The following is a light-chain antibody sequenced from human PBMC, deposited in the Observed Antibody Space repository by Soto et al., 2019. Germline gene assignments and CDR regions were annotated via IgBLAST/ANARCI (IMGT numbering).Light chain of an antibody. V-gene: IGLV2-14*01. Sequence: QSALTQPASVSGSPGQSITLSCTGTSSDVGGYNYVSWYQQHPGKAPKLMIYDVSNRPPGVSNRFSGSKSGNTACLTISGLQAEDEADYYCSSYTSSSTLVFGTGTKLTVL. J-gene: IGLJ1*01. CDR3: SSYTSSSTLV. CDR1: SSDVGGYNY. CDR2: DVS.